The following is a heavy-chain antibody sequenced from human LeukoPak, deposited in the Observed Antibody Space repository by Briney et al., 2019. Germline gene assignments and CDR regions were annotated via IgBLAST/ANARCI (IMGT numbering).Heavy chain of an antibody. CDR3: ARSFYL. CDR2: IKQDGSEI. V-gene: IGHV3-7*04. J-gene: IGHJ2*01. Sequence: PGGSLRLSCAASGFNFNSYWMSWVRQAPGKGLECVANIKQDGSEIYFVDSVKGRFTISRDNAKSSLYLQMNSLRGEDTAVYYCARSFYLFGRGTLVTVSS. CDR1: GFNFNSYW.